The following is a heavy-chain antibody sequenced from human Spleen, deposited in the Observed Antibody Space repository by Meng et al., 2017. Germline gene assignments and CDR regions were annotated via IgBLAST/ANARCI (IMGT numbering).Heavy chain of an antibody. CDR2: INRSGST. CDR3: ARGPTTMAHDFDY. J-gene: IGHJ4*02. V-gene: IGHV4-34*01. CDR1: SRSFSDYI. D-gene: IGHD4-11*01. Sequence: HGQLRQWVAGMLKPWVTLSLHCGVSSRSFSDYICGWLRPPREKGLGWIGEINRSGSTNYNPSLESRATISVDTSQNTLSLKLSSVTAADSAVYYCARGPTTMAHDFDYWGQGTLVTVSS.